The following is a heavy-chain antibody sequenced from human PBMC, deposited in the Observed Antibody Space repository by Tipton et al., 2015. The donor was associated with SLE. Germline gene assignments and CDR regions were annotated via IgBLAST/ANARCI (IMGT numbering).Heavy chain of an antibody. CDR2: IYYSGST. D-gene: IGHD2-15*01. J-gene: IGHJ1*01. CDR3: ARSSYCTRIRCDSEYFQH. Sequence: TLSLTCTVSGGSISSSSYYWGWIRQPPGKGLEWIGSIYYSGSTYYSPSFQGQVTISADKSISTAYLQWSSLKASDTAMYYCARSSYCTRIRCDSEYFQHWGQGTLVTVSS. V-gene: IGHV4-39*07. CDR1: GGSISSSSYY.